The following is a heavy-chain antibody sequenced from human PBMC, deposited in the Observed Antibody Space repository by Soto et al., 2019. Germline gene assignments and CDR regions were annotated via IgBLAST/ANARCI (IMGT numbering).Heavy chain of an antibody. J-gene: IGHJ6*02. Sequence: ASVKVSCKASGYTFTSYGISWVRQAPGQGLEWMGWISAYNGNTNYAQKLQGRVTMTTDTSTSTAYMELRSLRSDDTAVYYCATSIAVAGPSHYYYYGMDVWGQGTTVTGSS. CDR1: GYTFTSYG. CDR2: ISAYNGNT. D-gene: IGHD6-19*01. V-gene: IGHV1-18*01. CDR3: ATSIAVAGPSHYYYYGMDV.